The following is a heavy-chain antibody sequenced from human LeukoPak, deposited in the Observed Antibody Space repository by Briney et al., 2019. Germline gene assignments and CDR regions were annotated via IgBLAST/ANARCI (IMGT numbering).Heavy chain of an antibody. CDR3: ARADSNSWPELGNDY. CDR2: ISYDGSNK. D-gene: IGHD6-13*01. V-gene: IGHV3-30*03. Sequence: GGSLRLSCAASGFTFSSYGMPWVRQAPGKGLEWVAVISYDGSNKYYADSVKGRFTISRDNSKNTLYLQMNSLRAEDTAVYYCARADSNSWPELGNDYWGQGTLVTVSS. CDR1: GFTFSSYG. J-gene: IGHJ4*02.